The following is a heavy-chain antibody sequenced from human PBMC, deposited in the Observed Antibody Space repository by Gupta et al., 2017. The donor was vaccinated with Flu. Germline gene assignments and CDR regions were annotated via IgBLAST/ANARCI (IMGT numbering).Heavy chain of an antibody. CDR1: GGTTNSYV. Sequence: QMQRVPSGPEVTKPGCSVQVSCMAAGGTTNSYVYNRVRRAPGPGSERLGAILPIFGKTFYAPKFRDRVTMTAYSATSTTYLEVASLRYDDSAVYFCARDHFEFWSETFRAEGFDIWGQRTMLTVSS. V-gene: IGHV1-69*01. D-gene: IGHD3-3*01. CDR3: ARDHFEFWSETFRAEGFDI. CDR2: ILPIFGKT. J-gene: IGHJ3*02.